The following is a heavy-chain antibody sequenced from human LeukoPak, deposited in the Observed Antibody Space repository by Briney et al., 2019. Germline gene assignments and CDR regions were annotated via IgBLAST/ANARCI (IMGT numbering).Heavy chain of an antibody. CDR3: TRAVAAADFSPGY. CDR2: VSSTSAYI. Sequence: GRSLTLACVASGLTFSSDSMEWVRQAPGKGLDWVSCVSSTSAYIYYADSVKGRFTISRDNVKNSVYLQMNSLRVEDTAVYYCTRAVAAADFSPGYWGQGTLVSVSS. V-gene: IGHV3-21*01. J-gene: IGHJ4*02. D-gene: IGHD6-13*01. CDR1: GLTFSSDS.